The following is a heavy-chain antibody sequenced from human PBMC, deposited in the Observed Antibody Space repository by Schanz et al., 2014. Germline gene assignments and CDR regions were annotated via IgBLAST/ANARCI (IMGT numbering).Heavy chain of an antibody. Sequence: EVQLLESGGGLVQPGGSLRLSCAASEFTFSTDAMSWVRQAPGKGLEWLSVISASGGDTYYADSVKGRFTISRDNSKNTLYLQMNSLRAEDTAVYYCAKGRFRELSAFDIWGQGTMVTVSS. CDR2: ISASGGDT. CDR1: EFTFSTDA. V-gene: IGHV3-23*01. CDR3: AKGRFRELSAFDI. J-gene: IGHJ3*02. D-gene: IGHD3-10*01.